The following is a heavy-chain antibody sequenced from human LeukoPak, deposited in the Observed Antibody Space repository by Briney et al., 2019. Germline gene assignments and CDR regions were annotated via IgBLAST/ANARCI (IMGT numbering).Heavy chain of an antibody. CDR2: IYHSGST. Sequence: PSETLSLTCTVSGGSISSGGYYWSWIRQPPGKGLEWIGYIYHSGSTYYNPSLKSRVAISVDRSKNQFSLKLSSVTAADTAVYYCARTPTQLGYSYNWFDPWGQGTLVTVSS. D-gene: IGHD2-15*01. J-gene: IGHJ5*02. CDR1: GGSISSGGYY. V-gene: IGHV4-30-2*01. CDR3: ARTPTQLGYSYNWFDP.